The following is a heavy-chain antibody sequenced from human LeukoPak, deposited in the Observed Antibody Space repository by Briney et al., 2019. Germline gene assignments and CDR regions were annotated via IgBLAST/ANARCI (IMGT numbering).Heavy chain of an antibody. CDR2: IYSDNT. CDR3: AKVRWGSDNALDS. D-gene: IGHD3-16*01. CDR1: GFTVSSNS. J-gene: IGHJ4*02. V-gene: IGHV3-66*03. Sequence: HPGGSLRLSCTVSGFTVSSNSMSWVRQAPGKGLEWVSFIYSDNTHYSDSVKGRFTISRDNSMNTLYLQMNSLRAEDTAVYYCAKVRWGSDNALDSWGQGTLVTGSS.